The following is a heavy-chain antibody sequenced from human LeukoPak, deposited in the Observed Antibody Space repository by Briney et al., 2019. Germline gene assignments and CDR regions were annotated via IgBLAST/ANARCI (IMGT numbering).Heavy chain of an antibody. Sequence: SQTLSLTCAVSGGSISSGGYSWSWIRQPPGKGLEWIGYIYHSGSTYYNPSLKSRVTISVDRSKNQFSLKLSSVTAADTAVYYCARARVVAASYYFDYWGRGTLVTVSS. CDR1: GGSISSGGYS. D-gene: IGHD2-15*01. CDR2: IYHSGST. CDR3: ARARVVAASYYFDY. V-gene: IGHV4-30-2*01. J-gene: IGHJ4*02.